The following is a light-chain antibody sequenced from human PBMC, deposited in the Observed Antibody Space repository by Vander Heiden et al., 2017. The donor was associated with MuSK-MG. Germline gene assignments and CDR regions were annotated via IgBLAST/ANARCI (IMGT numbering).Light chain of an antibody. J-gene: IGKJ2*04. CDR2: GAS. CDR3: QQYNSWPPCS. V-gene: IGKV3-15*01. CDR1: QSVSSN. Sequence: EIVMTQSPATLSVSPGESTTLSCRASQSVSSNLAWYQQKPGQAPRLLIYGASTRATGIPARFSGSGSGTEFTLTISSLQSEDFAVYYCQQYNSWPPCSFGQGTKLEIK.